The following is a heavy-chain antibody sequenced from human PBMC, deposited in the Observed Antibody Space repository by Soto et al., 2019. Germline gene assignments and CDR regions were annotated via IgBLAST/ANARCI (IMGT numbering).Heavy chain of an antibody. V-gene: IGHV3-15*07. J-gene: IGHJ4*02. CDR3: TSASSALSNYYDSSGYYF. CDR2: IKSKTDGGTT. Sequence: PGGSLRLSCAASGFTFSNAWMNWVRQAPGKGLEWVGRIKSKTDGGTTDYAAPVKGRFTISRDDSKNTLYLQMNSLKTEDTAVYYCTSASSALSNYYDSSGYYFWGQGTLVTVSS. D-gene: IGHD3-22*01. CDR1: GFTFSNAW.